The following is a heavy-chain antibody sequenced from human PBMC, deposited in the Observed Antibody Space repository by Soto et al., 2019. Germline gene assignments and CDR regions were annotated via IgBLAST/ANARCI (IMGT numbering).Heavy chain of an antibody. V-gene: IGHV3-74*01. D-gene: IGHD2-21*02. CDR2: INSDGSST. J-gene: IGHJ6*02. Sequence: GGSLRLSCAASGFTFSSYWMHWVRQAPGKGLVWVSRINSDGSSTSYADSVKGRFTISRDNAKNTLYLQMNSLRAEDTAVYYCARVSDRYYYYGMDVWGQGTTVTVSS. CDR3: ARVSDRYYYYGMDV. CDR1: GFTFSSYW.